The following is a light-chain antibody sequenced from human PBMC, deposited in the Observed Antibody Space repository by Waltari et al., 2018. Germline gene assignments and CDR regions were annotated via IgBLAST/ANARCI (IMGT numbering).Light chain of an antibody. CDR1: SGHSSNI. V-gene: IGLV4-69*01. CDR2: VNSDGSH. CDR3: ETGGHGTWV. Sequence: QLVLTQSPSASASLGASVKLTCTLSSGHSSNIIAWLQQQPGKGPRYLMQVNSDGSHRKGDEIPDRLSGSSSGAERYLTIASLQSEDEADSYCETGGHGTWVFGGGTKLTVL. J-gene: IGLJ3*02.